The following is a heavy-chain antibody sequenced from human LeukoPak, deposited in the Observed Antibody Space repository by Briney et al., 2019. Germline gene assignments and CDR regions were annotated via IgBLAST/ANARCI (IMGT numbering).Heavy chain of an antibody. D-gene: IGHD3-9*01. CDR1: GGSISSSSYY. Sequence: PSETLSLTCTVSGGSISSSSYYWGWIRQPPGKGLEWIGSIYYSGSTYYNPSLKSRVTIPVDTSKNQFSLKLSSVTAADTAVYCCARGGDYDILTGFFDYWGQGTLVTVSS. CDR2: IYYSGST. V-gene: IGHV4-39*01. CDR3: ARGGDYDILTGFFDY. J-gene: IGHJ4*02.